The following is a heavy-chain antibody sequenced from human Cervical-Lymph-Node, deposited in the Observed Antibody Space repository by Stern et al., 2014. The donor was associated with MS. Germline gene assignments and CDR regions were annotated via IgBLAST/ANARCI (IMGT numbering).Heavy chain of an antibody. Sequence: EDQLVESGGDLVQPGGSLRLSCAASGFTVSDYYMSWVRQAPGKGLEWVSIIYSGGSTYYADSVKGRFTISRDNSKNTVFIELNSLRGEDTAVYYCARVYSSWAHNLYYFDFWGQGTLVTVSS. CDR1: GFTVSDYY. D-gene: IGHD4-11*01. V-gene: IGHV3-66*01. CDR3: ARVYSSWAHNLYYFDF. CDR2: IYSGGST. J-gene: IGHJ4*02.